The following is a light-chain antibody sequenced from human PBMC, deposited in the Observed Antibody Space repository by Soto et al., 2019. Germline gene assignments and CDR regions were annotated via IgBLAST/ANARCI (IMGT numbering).Light chain of an antibody. J-gene: IGLJ2*01. V-gene: IGLV2-14*03. CDR2: DVN. Sequence: QSVLTQPASVSGSPGQSITISCTGTTSDIGTYDYVSWYKQHPDKAPKLIIYDVNSRPSGISNRFSGSKSGNTASLTVSGLQPEDEGYYYCSSYTTPYSLVFGGGTQLTVL. CDR3: SSYTTPYSLV. CDR1: TSDIGTYDY.